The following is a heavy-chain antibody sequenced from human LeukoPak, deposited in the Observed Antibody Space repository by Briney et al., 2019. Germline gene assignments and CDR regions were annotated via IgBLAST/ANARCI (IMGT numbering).Heavy chain of an antibody. CDR2: INHSGST. V-gene: IGHV4-34*01. D-gene: IGHD6-25*01. CDR1: GGSFSGYY. J-gene: IGHJ4*02. CDR3: ARGLQRLPAGGY. Sequence: SETLSLTCAVYGGSFSGYYWSWIRQPPGKGLEWIGDINHSGSTNYNPSLKSRVTISVDTSKNQFSLKLNSVTAADTAVYYCARGLQRLPAGGYWGQGTLVAVPS.